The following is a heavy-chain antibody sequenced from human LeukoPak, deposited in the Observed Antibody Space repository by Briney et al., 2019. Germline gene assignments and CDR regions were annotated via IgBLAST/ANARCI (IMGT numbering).Heavy chain of an antibody. CDR1: GGSISSYY. Sequence: SETLSLTCTVSGGSISSYYWSWIRHPPGKGLELIGYIYYSGSTNYNPSLKSRVTISVDTSKNQFSLKLSSVTAADTAVYYCARDGVLTGGNWFDPWGQGTLVTVSS. CDR3: ARDGVLTGGNWFDP. V-gene: IGHV4-59*01. CDR2: IYYSGST. J-gene: IGHJ5*02. D-gene: IGHD3-9*01.